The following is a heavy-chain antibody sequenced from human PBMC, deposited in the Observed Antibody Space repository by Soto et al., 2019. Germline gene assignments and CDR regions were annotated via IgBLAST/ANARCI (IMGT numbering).Heavy chain of an antibody. CDR2: ISGSGGST. CDR3: AKDSGLVIGSHFWGPYYMGV. V-gene: IGHV3-23*01. Sequence: PGGSLRLSCAASGFIFSNYAMSWVRQAPGKGLEWVSAISGSGGSTYYADSVKGRFTISRDNSKNTLYLQMNSLRAEDTAVYYCAKDSGLVIGSHFWGPYYMGVWGKGTTVTVSS. J-gene: IGHJ6*03. D-gene: IGHD3-3*02. CDR1: GFIFSNYA.